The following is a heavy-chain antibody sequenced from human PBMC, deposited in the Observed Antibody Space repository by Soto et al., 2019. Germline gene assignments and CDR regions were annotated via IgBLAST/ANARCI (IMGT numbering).Heavy chain of an antibody. CDR3: ARDNFIVVVVAAFGWFDP. D-gene: IGHD2-15*01. Sequence: GGSLSLSCAASGFTLTGYAMGWVRQAPGKGLEWVSVIGGRGSNKYYADSVKGRFTISRDNSKNTLYLQMNSLRAEDTAVYYCARDNFIVVVVAAFGWFDPWGQGTLVTVSS. J-gene: IGHJ5*02. V-gene: IGHV3-30-3*01. CDR2: IGGRGSNK. CDR1: GFTLTGYA.